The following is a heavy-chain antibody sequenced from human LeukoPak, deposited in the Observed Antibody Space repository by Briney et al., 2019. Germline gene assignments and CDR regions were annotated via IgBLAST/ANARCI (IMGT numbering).Heavy chain of an antibody. Sequence: SGPALVKPTQTLTLTCTLSGFSISTSKMCVNWIRQPPGKALEWLARIDWDGDTWYSTSLKTRLTISKDTSKNQVVLRMTNMDPVDTATYYCAQTNTDVDRVFDYWGQGTLVTVSS. CDR2: IDWDGDT. D-gene: IGHD5-18*01. CDR3: AQTNTDVDRVFDY. V-gene: IGHV2-70*11. CDR1: GFSISTSKMC. J-gene: IGHJ4*02.